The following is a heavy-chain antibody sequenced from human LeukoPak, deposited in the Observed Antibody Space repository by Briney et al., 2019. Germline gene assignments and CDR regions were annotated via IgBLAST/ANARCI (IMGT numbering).Heavy chain of an antibody. CDR1: GGSVSSNSAA. CDR2: TYYRSKWYN. J-gene: IGHJ6*02. D-gene: IGHD5-12*01. Sequence: SQTLSLTCAISGGSVSSNSAAWNWIRQSPSRGLEWLGRTYYRSKWYNDYAVSVKSRITINPDTSKNQFSLQLNSVTPEDTAVYYCARESGGVATSYYYYYGMDVWGQGTTVTVSS. CDR3: ARESGGVATSYYYYYGMDV. V-gene: IGHV6-1*01.